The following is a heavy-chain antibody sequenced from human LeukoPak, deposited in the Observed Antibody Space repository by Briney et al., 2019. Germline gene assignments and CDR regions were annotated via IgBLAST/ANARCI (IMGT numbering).Heavy chain of an antibody. CDR3: AKRGVVIRVILVGFHKEAYYFDS. Sequence: GGSLRLSCAVSGITLSNYGMSWVREAPGKGLEWVAGISGSGGGTNYADSVKGRFTISRDNPKNTLFLQMNNLRAEDTAVYFCAKRGVVIRVILVGFHKEAYYFDSWGQGALVTVSS. J-gene: IGHJ4*02. D-gene: IGHD3-22*01. CDR1: GITLSNYG. V-gene: IGHV3-23*01. CDR2: ISGSGGGT.